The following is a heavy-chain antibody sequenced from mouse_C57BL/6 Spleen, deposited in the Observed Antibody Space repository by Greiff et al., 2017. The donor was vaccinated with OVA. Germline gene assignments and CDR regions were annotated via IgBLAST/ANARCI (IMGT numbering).Heavy chain of an antibody. Sequence: QVQLKESGPELVKPGASVKISCKASGYSFTSYYIHWVKQRPGQGLEWIGWIYPGSGNTKYNEKFKGKATLTADTSSSTAYMQLSSLTSEDSAVYYCATYYSNAWFAYWGQGTLVTVSA. V-gene: IGHV1-66*01. J-gene: IGHJ3*01. CDR2: IYPGSGNT. D-gene: IGHD2-5*01. CDR3: ATYYSNAWFAY. CDR1: GYSFTSYY.